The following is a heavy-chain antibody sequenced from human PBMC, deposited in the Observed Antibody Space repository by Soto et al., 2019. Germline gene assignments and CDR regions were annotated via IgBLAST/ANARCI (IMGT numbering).Heavy chain of an antibody. CDR2: INPSGGST. J-gene: IGHJ4*02. D-gene: IGHD3-22*01. CDR1: GYTFTSYY. CDR3: ARGVGYSDSSGYPFDY. Sequence: ASVKVSCKASGYTFTSYYMHWVRQAPGQGLEWMGIINPSGGSTSYAQKFQGRVTMTRDTSTSTVYMELSTLRSEDTAMYYCARGVGYSDSSGYPFDYWGQGTLVTVSS. V-gene: IGHV1-46*03.